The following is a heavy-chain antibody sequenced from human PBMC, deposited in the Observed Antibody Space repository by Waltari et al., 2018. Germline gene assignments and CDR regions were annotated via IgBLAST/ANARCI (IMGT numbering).Heavy chain of an antibody. Sequence: EVQLVESGGGLIQPGGSLRLSCAASGFTVSSNYMSWVRQAPGKGLEWVSVIYSGGSTYYADSVKGRFTISRDNSKNTLYLQMNSLRAEDTAVYYCARGIAVAGTEYYFDYWGQGTLVTVSS. CDR3: ARGIAVAGTEYYFDY. J-gene: IGHJ4*02. CDR1: GFTVSSNY. CDR2: IYSGGST. V-gene: IGHV3-53*01. D-gene: IGHD6-19*01.